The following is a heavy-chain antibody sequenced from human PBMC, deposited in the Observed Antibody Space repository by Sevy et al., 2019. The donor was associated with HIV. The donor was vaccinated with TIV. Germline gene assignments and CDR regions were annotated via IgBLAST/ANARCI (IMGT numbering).Heavy chain of an antibody. V-gene: IGHV3-23*01. Sequence: GGSLRLSCAASVLAFYDYSMSWIRQAPGKGLEWVATLSFGCGKINYADSMKGRFTISRDNSKNSFYLQMDNLRVEDTALYSCAREGCTKPHDYWGQGTRVTVTS. CDR2: LSFGCGKI. CDR1: VLAFYDYS. J-gene: IGHJ4*02. D-gene: IGHD2-8*01. CDR3: AREGCTKPHDY.